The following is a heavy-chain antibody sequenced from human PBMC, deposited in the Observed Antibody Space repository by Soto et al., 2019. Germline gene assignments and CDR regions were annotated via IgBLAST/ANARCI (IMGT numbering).Heavy chain of an antibody. Sequence: GESLKISCKGSGYSFTSYWISWVRQMPGKGLEWMGRIDPSDSYTNYSPSFQGHVTISADKSISTAYLQWSSLKASDTAMYYCARNYQVFSHGNYYYGMDVWGQGTTVTVS. J-gene: IGHJ6*02. CDR2: IDPSDSYT. CDR1: GYSFTSYW. CDR3: ARNYQVFSHGNYYYGMDV. D-gene: IGHD1-20*01. V-gene: IGHV5-10-1*01.